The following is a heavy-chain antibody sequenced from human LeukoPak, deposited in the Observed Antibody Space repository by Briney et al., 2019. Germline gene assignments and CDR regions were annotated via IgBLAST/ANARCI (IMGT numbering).Heavy chain of an antibody. CDR3: ARAQGALDY. CDR2: IGGGGTE. Sequence: GGSLRLSCAASGFTITTYAVNWVRQAPGKGLEWVSGIGGGGTEYYADSVKGRFIISSDNSQNLVHLQMNSLTVEDTAVYYCARAQGALDYWGQGTQVTVSS. J-gene: IGHJ4*02. CDR1: GFTITTYA. D-gene: IGHD1-26*01. V-gene: IGHV3-23*01.